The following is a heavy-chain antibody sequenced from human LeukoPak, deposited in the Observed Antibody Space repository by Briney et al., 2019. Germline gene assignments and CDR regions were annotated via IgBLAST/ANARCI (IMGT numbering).Heavy chain of an antibody. CDR2: TYYRSKWYN. Sequence: SQTLSLTCAISGDSVSSNNAAWNWIRQSPSRGLEWLGRTYYRSKWYNDYAVSVKSRITINPDTSKNQFSLQLNSVTPEDTAVYYCARGSDYYDSPEKDAFDIWGQGTMVTVSS. CDR1: GDSVSSNNAA. V-gene: IGHV6-1*01. J-gene: IGHJ3*02. D-gene: IGHD3-22*01. CDR3: ARGSDYYDSPEKDAFDI.